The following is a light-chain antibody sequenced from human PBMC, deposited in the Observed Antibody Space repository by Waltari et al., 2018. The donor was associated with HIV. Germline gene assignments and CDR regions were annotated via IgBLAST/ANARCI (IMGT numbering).Light chain of an antibody. Sequence: QSALTQPASVSGSPGQSITISCTGTSSDVVDLNFVSWYHQHPGKAPKLMIYDVSHRSSGIPDRFSGSKSDNTASLTISGLQAEDKADYYCTSYASITSWVFGGGTKVTVL. CDR2: DVS. CDR3: TSYASITSWV. J-gene: IGLJ3*02. CDR1: SSDVVDLNF. V-gene: IGLV2-14*03.